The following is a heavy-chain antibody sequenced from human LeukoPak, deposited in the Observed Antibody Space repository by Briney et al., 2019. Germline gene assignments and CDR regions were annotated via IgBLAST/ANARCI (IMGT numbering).Heavy chain of an antibody. D-gene: IGHD3-22*01. CDR2: ISNSGSTI. CDR1: GFTFSSYE. Sequence: GSLRLSCAASGFTFSSYEMNWVRQAPGKGLEWVSYISNSGSTIYHADSVKGRFTISRDNAKNSLFLQMNSLRAEDTAVYYCARDPPGSSGYDYWGQGALVTVSS. J-gene: IGHJ4*02. V-gene: IGHV3-48*03. CDR3: ARDPPGSSGYDY.